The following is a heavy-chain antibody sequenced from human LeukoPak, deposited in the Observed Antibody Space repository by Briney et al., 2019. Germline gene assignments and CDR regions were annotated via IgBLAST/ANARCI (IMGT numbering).Heavy chain of an antibody. J-gene: IGHJ4*02. Sequence: SETLSLTCAVYGGSFSGYYWGWIRQPPGKGLEWIGSIYHSGRTYYNPSLKSRVTISVDTSKNQFSLKLSSVTAADTAVYYCARATAGTTLFEGIDYWGQGTLVTVSS. CDR1: GGSFSGYY. D-gene: IGHD1-1*01. CDR2: IYHSGRT. CDR3: ARATAGTTLFEGIDY. V-gene: IGHV4-38-2*01.